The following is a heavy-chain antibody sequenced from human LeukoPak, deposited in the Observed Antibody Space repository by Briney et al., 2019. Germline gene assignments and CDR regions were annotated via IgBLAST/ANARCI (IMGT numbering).Heavy chain of an antibody. CDR2: IYHSGST. CDR1: GGSISSGYY. D-gene: IGHD6-13*01. V-gene: IGHV4-38-2*02. J-gene: IGHJ4*02. CDR3: ARGLSVSSFDY. Sequence: PSQTLSPTCTVSGGSISSGYYWGWIRQPPGKGLEWIGSIYHSGSTYYNPSLKSRVTISVDTSKNQFSLKLSSVTAADTAVYYCARGLSVSSFDYWGQGTLVTVSS.